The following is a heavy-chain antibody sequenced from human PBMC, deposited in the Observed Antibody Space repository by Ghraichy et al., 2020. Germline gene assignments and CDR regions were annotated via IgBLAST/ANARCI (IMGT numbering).Heavy chain of an antibody. V-gene: IGHV4-30-2*01. CDR2: IYHSGST. Sequence: SETLSLTCAVSGGSISSGGYSWSWIRQPPGKGLEWIGYIYHSGSTYYNPSLKSRVTISVDRSKNQFSLKLSSVTAADTAVYYCAAGGVYYDFWSGLDFDYWGQGTLVTVSS. D-gene: IGHD3-3*01. CDR1: GGSISSGGYS. CDR3: AAGGVYYDFWSGLDFDY. J-gene: IGHJ4*02.